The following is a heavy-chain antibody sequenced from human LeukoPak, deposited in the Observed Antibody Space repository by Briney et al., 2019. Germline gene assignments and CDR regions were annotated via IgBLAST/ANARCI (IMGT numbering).Heavy chain of an antibody. V-gene: IGHV4-59*08. CDR1: GGSISSYY. CDR2: IYYSGST. CDR3: ARHIITMVRGVPSGMDV. J-gene: IGHJ6*02. D-gene: IGHD3-10*01. Sequence: PSETLSLTCTVSGGSISSYYWSWIRQPPGKGLEWIGYIYYSGSTNYNPSLKSRATISVDTSKNQFPLKLSSVTAADTAMYYCARHIITMVRGVPSGMDVWGQGTTVTVSS.